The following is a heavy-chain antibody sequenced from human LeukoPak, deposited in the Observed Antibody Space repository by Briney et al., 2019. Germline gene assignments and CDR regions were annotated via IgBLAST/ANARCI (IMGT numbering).Heavy chain of an antibody. D-gene: IGHD3-10*01. J-gene: IGHJ5*02. CDR2: IKQDGNEK. V-gene: IGHV3-7*01. Sequence: GGSLRLSCAASGFTFSSYWMSWVRQAPGKGLEWVANIKQDGNEKYYVDSVKGRFTISRDNAKNSLYLQMNSLRAEDTAVYYCASMVRGVKYNWFDPWGQGTLVTVSS. CDR1: GFTFSSYW. CDR3: ASMVRGVKYNWFDP.